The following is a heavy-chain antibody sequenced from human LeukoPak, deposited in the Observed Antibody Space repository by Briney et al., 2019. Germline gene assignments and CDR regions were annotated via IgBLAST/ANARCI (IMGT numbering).Heavy chain of an antibody. J-gene: IGHJ6*03. CDR2: IYHSGST. V-gene: IGHV4-38-2*02. CDR1: GYSISSGYY. Sequence: PSETLSLTCTVSGYSISSGYYWGWIRQPPGKGLEWIGSIYHSGSTYYNPSLKSRVTISVDTSKNQFSLKLSSVTAADTAVYYCASPAMAFIDQGRYNYYYYMDVWGKGTTVTVSS. D-gene: IGHD5-18*01. CDR3: ASPAMAFIDQGRYNYYYYMDV.